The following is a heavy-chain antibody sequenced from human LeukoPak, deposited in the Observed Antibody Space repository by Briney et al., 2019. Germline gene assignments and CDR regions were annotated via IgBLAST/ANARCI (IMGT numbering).Heavy chain of an antibody. V-gene: IGHV3-13*01. D-gene: IGHD3-22*01. J-gene: IGHJ5*02. CDR1: GFTFSSYD. CDR3: ARGKYYYDSSGYLAP. CDR2: IDTAGDT. Sequence: GGSLRLSCAASGFTFSSYDMHWVRQATGKGLEWVSAIDTAGDTYYPGSVKGRFTISRENAKNSLYLQMNTLRAGDTAVYYCARGKYYYDSSGYLAPWGQGTLVTISS.